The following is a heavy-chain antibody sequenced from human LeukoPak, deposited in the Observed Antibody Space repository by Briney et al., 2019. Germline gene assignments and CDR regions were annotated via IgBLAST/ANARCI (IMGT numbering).Heavy chain of an antibody. CDR3: ARDIVLPARFDP. V-gene: IGHV4-4*07. Sequence: SETLSLTCTVSGGSISTYYWTWIRQPVGKGLEWIGRIYISGSTNYNPSLKSRVTMSVDTSKNQFSLKLTSVTAADTAVYYCARDIVLPARFDPWGQGTLVTVSS. D-gene: IGHD3-16*02. CDR2: IYISGST. CDR1: GGSISTYY. J-gene: IGHJ5*02.